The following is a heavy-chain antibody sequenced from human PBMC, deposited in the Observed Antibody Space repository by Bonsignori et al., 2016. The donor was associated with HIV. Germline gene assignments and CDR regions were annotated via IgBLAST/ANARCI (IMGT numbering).Heavy chain of an antibody. V-gene: IGHV3-21*01. Sequence: WIRQPPGKGLEWVSSISSSSSYIYYADSVKGRFTISRDNAKNSLYLQMNSLRAEDTAVYYCARAGHYDFWSGYYTPGSPGGANNWFDPWGQGTLVTVSS. D-gene: IGHD3-3*01. J-gene: IGHJ5*02. CDR3: ARAGHYDFWSGYYTPGSPGGANNWFDP. CDR2: ISSSSSYI.